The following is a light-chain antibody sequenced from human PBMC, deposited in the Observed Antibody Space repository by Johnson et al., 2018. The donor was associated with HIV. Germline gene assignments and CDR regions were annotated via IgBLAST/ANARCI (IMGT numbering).Light chain of an antibody. V-gene: IGLV1-51*02. CDR3: GTWDNGLITYV. CDR2: ENN. J-gene: IGLJ1*01. CDR1: RSNIGNNY. Sequence: QSVLTQPPSVSAAPGQKVTISCSGSRSNIGNNYVSWYQQLPGTAPKLLIYENNKRPSGIPYRFSGSKSGTSATLGITGLQTGDEADYYCGTWDNGLITYVFGTGTKVTVL.